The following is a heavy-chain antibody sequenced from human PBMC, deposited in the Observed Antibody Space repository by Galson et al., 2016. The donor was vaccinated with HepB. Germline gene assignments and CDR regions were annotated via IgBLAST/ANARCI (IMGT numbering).Heavy chain of an antibody. V-gene: IGHV4-34*01. CDR1: GGSFSNYS. CDR3: ARGHDSGGNSDFDY. CDR2: INHSGRV. Sequence: SETLSLTCAVYGGSFSNYSWTWIRQPPGKGLEWIGEINHSGRVNHNPSLKSRVTISVDPSKNQFSLRMNSVTAADTAVYYCARGHDSGGNSDFDYWGRGTLVTVSS. J-gene: IGHJ4*02. D-gene: IGHD4-23*01.